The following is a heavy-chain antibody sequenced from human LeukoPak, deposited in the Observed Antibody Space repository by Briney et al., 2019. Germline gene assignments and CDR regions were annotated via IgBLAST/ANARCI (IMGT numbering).Heavy chain of an antibody. D-gene: IGHD1-1*01. V-gene: IGHV3-11*06. J-gene: IGHJ3*02. CDR1: GFTFSDYY. CDR2: ISSSSSSYT. CDR3: ARDDVLLSGTTGGNDAFDI. Sequence: GGSLRLSCAASGFTFSDYYMSWIRQAPGKGLEWVSYISSSSSSYTNYADSVKGRFTISRDNAKSSLYLQMNSLRAEDTAVYYCARDDVLLSGTTGGNDAFDIWGQGTMVTVSS.